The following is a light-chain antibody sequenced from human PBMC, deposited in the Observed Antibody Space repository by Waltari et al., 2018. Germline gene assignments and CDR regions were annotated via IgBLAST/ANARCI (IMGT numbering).Light chain of an antibody. Sequence: QSVLTQAPSASGTPGQSVAISCSGSSSNIGSNTVNWYQQVPGTAPKLLIYVNNERPSGVPDRVSGSKSGTSASLAISGLQSEDEADYYCAAWDVSLNGVVFGGGTKVTVL. CDR3: AAWDVSLNGVV. V-gene: IGLV1-44*01. CDR1: SSNIGSNT. J-gene: IGLJ3*02. CDR2: VNN.